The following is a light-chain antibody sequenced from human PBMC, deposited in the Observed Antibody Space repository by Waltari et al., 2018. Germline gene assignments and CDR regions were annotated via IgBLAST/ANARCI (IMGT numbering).Light chain of an antibody. J-gene: IGKJ4*01. V-gene: IGKV1-33*01. CDR2: DAS. CDR3: QQYDKVPLT. CDR1: QDIRNH. Sequence: DIDMTQFPSSLSASVGGRVTITCRATQDIRNHLNWYQHKPGRAPKLLVYDASQLESGVPSMFSGSRSGTYFTFTITSLQPEDTATYYCQQYDKVPLTFGGGTKVDI.